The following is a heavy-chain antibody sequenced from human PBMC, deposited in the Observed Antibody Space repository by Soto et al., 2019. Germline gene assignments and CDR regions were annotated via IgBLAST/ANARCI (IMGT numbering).Heavy chain of an antibody. CDR3: ARGNHRWLQLWYFDL. CDR1: GGTFSRYA. Sequence: QVQLVQSGAEVKKPGSSVKVSCKASGGTFSRYAISWVRQAPGQGPEWMGGIIPIYGTVNYAQKFQGRVTXTXXXSXXTAYMELSSLRSEDTAVYYCARGNHRWLQLWYFDLWGRGTLVTVSS. V-gene: IGHV1-69*05. J-gene: IGHJ2*01. D-gene: IGHD5-12*01. CDR2: IIPIYGTV.